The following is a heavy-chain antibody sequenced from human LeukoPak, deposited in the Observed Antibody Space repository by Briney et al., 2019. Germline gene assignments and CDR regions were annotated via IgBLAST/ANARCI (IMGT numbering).Heavy chain of an antibody. CDR2: IKQDGSEK. J-gene: IGHJ4*02. D-gene: IGHD6-13*01. Sequence: GGSLRLSCAASGFTFSSYWMSWVRQAPGKGLEWVANIKQDGSEKYYVVSVKGRFTISRDNAKNSLYLQMNSLRAEDTAVFYCASGGYSSSPAYWGQGTLVTVSS. CDR1: GFTFSSYW. V-gene: IGHV3-7*01. CDR3: ASGGYSSSPAY.